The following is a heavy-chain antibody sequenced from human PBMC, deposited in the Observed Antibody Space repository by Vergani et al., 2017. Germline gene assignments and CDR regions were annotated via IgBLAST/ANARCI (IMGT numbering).Heavy chain of an antibody. Sequence: QVQVVQSGAEVKKSGASVKVSCKTSGYTFSNYYMHWVRQAPGQGLEWMGWINPNSGGTNYAQKFQGRVTMTRDTSISTAYMELSRLRSDDTAVYYCARGQGLPTLSFDYWGQGTLVTVSS. CDR3: ARGQGLPTLSFDY. V-gene: IGHV1-2*02. CDR1: GYTFSNYY. D-gene: IGHD6-19*01. J-gene: IGHJ4*02. CDR2: INPNSGGT.